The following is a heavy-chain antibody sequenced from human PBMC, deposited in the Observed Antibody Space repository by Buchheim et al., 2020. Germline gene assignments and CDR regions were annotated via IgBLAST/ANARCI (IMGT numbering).Heavy chain of an antibody. CDR1: GYTFSRSG. J-gene: IGHJ4*02. CDR2: IWYDGSKK. V-gene: IGHV3-33*06. D-gene: IGHD1-26*01. Sequence: QVQLVESGGGVVQPGRSLRLSCTASGYTFSRSGMHWVRQAPGKGLEWVAVIWYDGSKKYYADSVKGRFTISRDDSKNTVYLQMDSLRTEDSAIYYCVKADTHSGRHGTGDYWGQGTL. CDR3: VKADTHSGRHGTGDY.